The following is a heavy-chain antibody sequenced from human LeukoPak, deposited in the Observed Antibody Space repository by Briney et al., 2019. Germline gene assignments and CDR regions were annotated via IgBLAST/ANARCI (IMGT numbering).Heavy chain of an antibody. Sequence: GGSLRLSCAASGFTFSSYSMNWVRQAPGKGLEWVSSISSSSSYIYYADSVKGRFTISRDNAKNSLYLQMNSLRAEDTAVYYCARDLRVAAADDYWGQGTLVTVSS. V-gene: IGHV3-21*01. CDR2: ISSSSSYI. CDR3: ARDLRVAAADDY. CDR1: GFTFSSYS. D-gene: IGHD6-13*01. J-gene: IGHJ4*02.